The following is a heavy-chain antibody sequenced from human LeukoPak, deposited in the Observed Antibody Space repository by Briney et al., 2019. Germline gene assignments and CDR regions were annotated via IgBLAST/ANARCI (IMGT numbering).Heavy chain of an antibody. J-gene: IGHJ4*02. D-gene: IGHD3-10*01. CDR1: GGSISSSSYY. CDR2: IYYGGST. CDR3: ARLNYYGSGSFY. Sequence: SETLSLTCTVSGGSISSSSYYWGWIRQPPGKGLEWIGSIYYGGSTYYNPSLKSRVTISVDTSKNQFSLKLSSVTAADTAVYYCARLNYYGSGSFYWGQGTLVTVSS. V-gene: IGHV4-39*01.